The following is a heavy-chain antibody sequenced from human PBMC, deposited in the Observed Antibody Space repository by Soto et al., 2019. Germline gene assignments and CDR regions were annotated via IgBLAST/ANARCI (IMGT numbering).Heavy chain of an antibody. Sequence: SGPTLVNPTQTLTLTCTFSGFSLSTSGMCVSWIRQPPGKALEWLALIDWDDDKYYSTTLKTRLTISKDTSKNQVVLTMTNMDPVDTATYYCARTTYYYDSSGYELMPLFDYWGQGTLVTVSS. D-gene: IGHD3-22*01. CDR3: ARTTYYYDSSGYELMPLFDY. J-gene: IGHJ4*02. V-gene: IGHV2-70*01. CDR2: IDWDDDK. CDR1: GFSLSTSGMC.